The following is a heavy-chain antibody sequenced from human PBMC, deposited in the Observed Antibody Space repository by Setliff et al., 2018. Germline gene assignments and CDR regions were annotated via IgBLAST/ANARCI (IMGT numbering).Heavy chain of an antibody. CDR1: GGSISSYY. CDR2: IYIGGSA. Sequence: SETLSLTCTVSGGSISSYYWSWIRQPAGKGLEWIGHIYIGGSANYNPSLKSRITISRATSKNQVSQKLNSVTATDTAVYYCARDLGHGGDSDYWGQGILVTVSS. CDR3: ARDLGHGGDSDY. V-gene: IGHV4-4*07. D-gene: IGHD2-21*02. J-gene: IGHJ4*02.